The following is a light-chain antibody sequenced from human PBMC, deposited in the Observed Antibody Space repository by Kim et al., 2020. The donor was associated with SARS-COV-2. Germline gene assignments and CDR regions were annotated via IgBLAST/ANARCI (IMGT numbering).Light chain of an antibody. CDR1: TSNIGTNT. J-gene: IGLJ2*01. V-gene: IGLV1-44*01. Sequence: VLTQPPSASGTPGQTVTISCSGSTSNIGTNTVKWYQQLPGTAPKLLIYNNSQRPSGVPDRFSGSKSGTSASLAISGLQSEDESDYYCAAWDDSLNGVVFGGGTQLTVL. CDR2: NNS. CDR3: AAWDDSLNGVV.